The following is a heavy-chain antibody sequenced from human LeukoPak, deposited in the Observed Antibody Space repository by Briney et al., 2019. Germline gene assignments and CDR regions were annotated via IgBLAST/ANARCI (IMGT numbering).Heavy chain of an antibody. CDR2: IYYSGST. V-gene: IGHV4-39*01. CDR3: ARRVGSSSWYGPHLDY. D-gene: IGHD6-13*01. Sequence: PSETLSLTCTVSGGSISSSSYYWGWIRQPPGKGLEWIGSIYYSGSTYYNPSLKSRVTISVDTSKNQFSLKLSSVTAADTAVYYCARRVGSSSWYGPHLDYWGQGTLVTVSS. CDR1: GGSISSSSYY. J-gene: IGHJ4*02.